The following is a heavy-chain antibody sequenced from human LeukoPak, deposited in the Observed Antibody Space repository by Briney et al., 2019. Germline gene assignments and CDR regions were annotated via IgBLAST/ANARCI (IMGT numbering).Heavy chain of an antibody. V-gene: IGHV3-23*01. Sequence: PGGSLRLSCAASGFTFGTYGMAWVRQVPGNRLEWVSSIGATGGLISYADSVKGRFTVSSSEKTFYLQMNSLRAEDTAVYFCAAKILGSAPFDFWGQGTLVTVSA. CDR1: GFTFGTYG. D-gene: IGHD3-10*01. J-gene: IGHJ4*02. CDR2: IGATGGLI. CDR3: AAKILGSAPFDF.